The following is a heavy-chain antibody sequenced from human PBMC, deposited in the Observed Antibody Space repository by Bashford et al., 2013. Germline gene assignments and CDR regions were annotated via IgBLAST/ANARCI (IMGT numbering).Heavy chain of an antibody. V-gene: IGHV3-30-3*01. J-gene: IGHJ3*02. CDR1: GFTFSTYA. Sequence: GGSLRLSCAASGFTFSTYAMHWVRQAPGKGLEWVTMISYDGYSKHYADSVKGRFTISRDSSKNTLFLQMNSLGDEDTAVYYCARDRSVVGFDIWGQGTRVTVSS. D-gene: IGHD3-16*02. CDR3: ARDRSVVGFDI. CDR2: ISYDGYSK.